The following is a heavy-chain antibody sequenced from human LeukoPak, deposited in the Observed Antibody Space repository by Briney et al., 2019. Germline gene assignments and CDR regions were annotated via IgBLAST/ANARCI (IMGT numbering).Heavy chain of an antibody. Sequence: GASVKVSCKASGYTFTSYGISWVRQAPGQGLERMGWISAYNGNTNYAQKLQGRVTMTTDTSTSTAYMELSSLRSDDTAVYYCAREWLIVVTGTGHLDYWGQGTLVTVSS. V-gene: IGHV1-18*01. CDR3: AREWLIVVTGTGHLDY. D-gene: IGHD6-19*01. CDR1: GYTFTSYG. CDR2: ISAYNGNT. J-gene: IGHJ4*02.